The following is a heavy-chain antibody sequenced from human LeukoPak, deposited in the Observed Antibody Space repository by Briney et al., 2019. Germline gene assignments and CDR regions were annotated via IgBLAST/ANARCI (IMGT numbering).Heavy chain of an antibody. V-gene: IGHV1-8*01. CDR2: MNPKTGNT. CDR1: GYTFSSYD. CDR3: ARVFGGHEIGF. D-gene: IGHD5-12*01. J-gene: IGHJ4*02. Sequence: ASVRVSCKDSGYTFSSYDINWVRQAAGQGREWMGWMNPKTGNTAYAQKFQGRVNMTTDTSIDTAYMELSSLRSEDSAMYYCARVFGGHEIGFWGQGTQVTVSS.